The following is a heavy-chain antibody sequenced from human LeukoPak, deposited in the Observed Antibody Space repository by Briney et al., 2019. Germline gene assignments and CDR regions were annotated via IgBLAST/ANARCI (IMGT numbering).Heavy chain of an antibody. J-gene: IGHJ2*01. CDR1: GVSISSYY. Sequence: SVTLSLTCTVSGVSISSYYWSWIRQPPGKGLEWIGYIYYTGSTNYNPSLKSRVTISVDTSKIQFSLKLTSVTAADTAVYYCARPNDYGGNSPNWFLDLWGRGTLVTVSS. V-gene: IGHV4-59*01. D-gene: IGHD4-23*01. CDR3: ARPNDYGGNSPNWFLDL. CDR2: IYYTGST.